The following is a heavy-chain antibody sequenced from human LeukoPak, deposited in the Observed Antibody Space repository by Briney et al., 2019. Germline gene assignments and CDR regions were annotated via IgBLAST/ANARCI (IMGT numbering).Heavy chain of an antibody. CDR3: ARGAICSSTSCSEGAFDI. Sequence: SQTLSLTCTVSGGSISSGGYYWSWIRQPPGKGLEWIGYIYHSGSTYYNPSLKSRVTIPVDRSKNQFSLKLSSVTAADTAVYYCARGAICSSTSCSEGAFDIWGQGTMVTVSS. J-gene: IGHJ3*02. V-gene: IGHV4-30-2*01. CDR2: IYHSGST. D-gene: IGHD2-2*01. CDR1: GGSISSGGYY.